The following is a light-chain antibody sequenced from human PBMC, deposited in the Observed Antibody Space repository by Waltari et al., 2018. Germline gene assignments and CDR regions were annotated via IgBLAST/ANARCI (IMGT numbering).Light chain of an antibody. CDR3: GTWDTTLSVGV. V-gene: IGLV1-51*01. CDR2: DNH. Sequence: QSVLTQPPSVSAAPGQTVAISCSGSNSNIGRNYVSWYQQLPGTAPKLVIYDNHKRPSRLPDRFSGSKSDTSATLDITGLQAGDEAHYYCGTWDTTLSVGVFGGGTKLTVL. CDR1: NSNIGRNY. J-gene: IGLJ3*02.